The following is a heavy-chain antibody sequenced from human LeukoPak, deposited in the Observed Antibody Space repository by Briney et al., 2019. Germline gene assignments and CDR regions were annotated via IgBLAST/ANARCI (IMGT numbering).Heavy chain of an antibody. CDR3: ASPDPGFDY. Sequence: GGSLRLSCAASGFNFSPYAMSWVRQAPGRGLEWVSSIGGSDSSTYYTDSVKGRFTISRDNSKNTLYLQMNSLRAEDTAVYYCASPDPGFDYWGQGTLVTVSS. D-gene: IGHD3-10*01. J-gene: IGHJ4*02. CDR1: GFNFSPYA. CDR2: IGGSDSST. V-gene: IGHV3-23*01.